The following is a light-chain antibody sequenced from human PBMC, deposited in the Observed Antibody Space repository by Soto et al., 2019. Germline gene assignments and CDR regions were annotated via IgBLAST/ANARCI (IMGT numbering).Light chain of an antibody. V-gene: IGLV1-40*01. Sequence: QSVLTQPPSVSGAPGQRVTISCTGSNSNIGAGSDVHWYQQLPGTAPKLLIYGNSNRPSGVPDRFSDSKSGTSASLAITGLQAEDEADYYCQSYDSSLSGLFGGGTKVTVL. CDR3: QSYDSSLSGL. CDR2: GNS. CDR1: NSNIGAGSD. J-gene: IGLJ3*02.